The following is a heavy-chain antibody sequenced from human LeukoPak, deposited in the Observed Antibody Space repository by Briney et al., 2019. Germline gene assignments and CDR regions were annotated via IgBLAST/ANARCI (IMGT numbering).Heavy chain of an antibody. CDR1: GSIFTSYW. J-gene: IGHJ6*02. CDR2: IYPGDSDT. CDR3: ARLDGEMATTTGSYGMDV. V-gene: IGHV5-51*01. D-gene: IGHD5-24*01. Sequence: GASLQISCKGSGSIFTSYWIGWVRPLPGKGLEWMGIIYPGDSDTRYSPSFQGQVTISADKSISTAYLQWSSLKASDTAMYYCARLDGEMATTTGSYGMDVWGQGTTVTVSS.